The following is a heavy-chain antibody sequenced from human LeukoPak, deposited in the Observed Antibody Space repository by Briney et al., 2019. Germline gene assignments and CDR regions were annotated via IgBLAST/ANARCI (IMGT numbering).Heavy chain of an antibody. Sequence: GGSLRLSCAASGFIFSSYTMNWVRQAPGKGLEWVSSISSSSSYIYYADSVKGRFTISRDNAKNSLYLQMNSLRAEDTAVYYCAELGITMIGGVWGKGTTVTISS. CDR1: GFIFSSYT. D-gene: IGHD3-10*02. CDR3: AELGITMIGGV. CDR2: ISSSSSYI. J-gene: IGHJ6*04. V-gene: IGHV3-21*01.